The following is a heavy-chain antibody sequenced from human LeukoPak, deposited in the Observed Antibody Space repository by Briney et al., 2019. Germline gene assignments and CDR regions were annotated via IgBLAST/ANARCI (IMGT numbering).Heavy chain of an antibody. J-gene: IGHJ4*02. CDR2: IKQDGSER. CDR3: ARGWNYAFRFDY. D-gene: IGHD1-7*01. CDR1: GFTFSDYW. V-gene: IGHV3-7*01. Sequence: GGSLRLSCAASGFTFSDYWMTWFRQAPVKGLEWVAHIKQDGSERYYGDSVKGRFTISRDNAKNLVYLQMNSLGAEDTAIYYCARGWNYAFRFDYWGQGTLVTVSS.